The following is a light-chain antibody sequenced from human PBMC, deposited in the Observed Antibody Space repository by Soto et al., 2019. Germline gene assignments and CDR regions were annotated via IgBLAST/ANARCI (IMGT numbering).Light chain of an antibody. CDR1: QSLLHSNGYNY. CDR3: MQALQTPV. J-gene: IGKJ4*01. Sequence: DIVMTQSPLSLPVTPGEPASISCRSSQSLLHSNGYNYLDWYLQKPGQSPQLLIYLGSNRASGVPDRFSGSGSGTDFTLKISRVEGEDVGVYYCMQALQTPVFGGGTKVEIK. CDR2: LGS. V-gene: IGKV2-28*01.